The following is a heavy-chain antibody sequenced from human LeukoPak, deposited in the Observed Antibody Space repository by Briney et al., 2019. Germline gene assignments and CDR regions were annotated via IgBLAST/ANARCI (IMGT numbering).Heavy chain of an antibody. V-gene: IGHV4-34*01. J-gene: IGHJ4*01. Sequence: SETLSLTCAVYGGSFSGYYWSWLRQPPGKGLEWIGSIYNSGTTYYNPSLKSRVTISVDTSKNQFSLKVSSVTAADTAVYYCASRVYGLGSFNYWGQGTLVTVSS. CDR3: ASRVYGLGSFNY. CDR1: GGSFSGYY. CDR2: IYNSGTT. D-gene: IGHD3-10*01.